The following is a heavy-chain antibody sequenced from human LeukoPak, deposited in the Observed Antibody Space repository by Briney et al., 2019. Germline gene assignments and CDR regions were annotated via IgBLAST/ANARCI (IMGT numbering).Heavy chain of an antibody. CDR2: ISSSGMTI. V-gene: IGHV3-11*04. Sequence: GGSLRLSCAASGFRFSDDYMSWIRQAPGKRLEWVSYISSSGMTIYYADSVKGRFTVSRDNAKNSLYPQMNSLRAEDTALYYCARDQRITIFGVVKNSIDYWGQGTLVTVSS. CDR1: GFRFSDDY. D-gene: IGHD3-3*01. CDR3: ARDQRITIFGVVKNSIDY. J-gene: IGHJ4*02.